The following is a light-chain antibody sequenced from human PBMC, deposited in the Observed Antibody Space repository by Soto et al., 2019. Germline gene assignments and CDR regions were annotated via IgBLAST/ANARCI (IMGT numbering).Light chain of an antibody. Sequence: DVVMTQSPLSLPVTLGQPASISCRSSQSLVYSDGVTYLNWFHQRPGQSPRRLFYKVSDRDSGVPVRFSGSGSGTDFTLKISRVEAEDVGVYYCMQGTHWPYTFGQGTNLEIK. CDR2: KVS. CDR3: MQGTHWPYT. J-gene: IGKJ2*01. CDR1: QSLVYSDGVTY. V-gene: IGKV2-30*01.